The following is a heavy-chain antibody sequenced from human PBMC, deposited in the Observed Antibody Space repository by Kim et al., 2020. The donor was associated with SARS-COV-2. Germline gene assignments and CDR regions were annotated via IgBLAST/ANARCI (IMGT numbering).Heavy chain of an antibody. D-gene: IGHD3-10*01. J-gene: IGHJ4*02. CDR2: T. Sequence: TYYADAVKGRFTISRDNSKNTRYLQMNSLRAEDTAVYYCAKVAGAYYFDYWGQGTLVTVSS. CDR3: AKVAGAYYFDY. V-gene: IGHV3-23*01.